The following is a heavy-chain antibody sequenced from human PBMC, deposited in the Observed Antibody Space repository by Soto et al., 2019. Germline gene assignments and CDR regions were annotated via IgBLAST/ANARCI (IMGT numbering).Heavy chain of an antibody. Sequence: PGGSLRLSCAASGFTFSSYAMSWVRQAPGKGLEWVSAISGSGGSTYYADSVKGRFTISRDDSKNTLYLQMNSLKTEDTAVYYCTTNNAYDSSGYYYEYDYWGQGTLVTVSS. V-gene: IGHV3-23*01. D-gene: IGHD3-22*01. CDR2: ISGSGGST. CDR3: TTNNAYDSSGYYYEYDY. CDR1: GFTFSSYA. J-gene: IGHJ4*02.